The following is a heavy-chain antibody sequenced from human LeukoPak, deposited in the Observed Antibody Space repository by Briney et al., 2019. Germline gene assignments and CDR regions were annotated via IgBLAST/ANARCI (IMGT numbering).Heavy chain of an antibody. CDR3: AKDIRPMIVVVITGIDY. CDR2: ISSSSNTA. V-gene: IGHV3-48*01. CDR1: GLTFSTHT. J-gene: IGHJ4*02. Sequence: GGSLRLSCVASGLTFSTHTMNWVRQAPGKGLEWVSYISSSSNTAFYADSVKGRFTMSRDNAKKSLYLQMNSLRAEDTAVYYCAKDIRPMIVVVITGIDYWGQGTLVTVSS. D-gene: IGHD3-22*01.